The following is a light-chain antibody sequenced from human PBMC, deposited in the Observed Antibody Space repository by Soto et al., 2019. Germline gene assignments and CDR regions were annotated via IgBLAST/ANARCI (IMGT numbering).Light chain of an antibody. J-gene: IGKJ5*01. CDR1: QGISSY. Sequence: PLAQTHSSLSASVGDRVTITFRASQGISSYLAWYQQKPGKAPKLLIYAASTLQSGVPSRFSGSGSGTDFTLTISSLQPEDFATYYCQQLNSYPITFGQGTRLEIK. V-gene: IGKV1-9*01. CDR3: QQLNSYPIT. CDR2: AAS.